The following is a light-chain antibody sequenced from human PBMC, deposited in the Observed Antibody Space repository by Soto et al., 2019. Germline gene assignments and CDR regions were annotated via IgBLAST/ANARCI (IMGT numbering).Light chain of an antibody. CDR2: TAS. V-gene: IGKV1-39*01. CDR1: QNIGSY. Sequence: DIRMTQSPSSLCASVGARLTITCRASQNIGSYLNWYRQKPGKAPKLLITTASTLQSGVTSRFSGGGSATDFTLTISRLQPEDFATYYCQQSDSTPLTFGEGTKVDIK. CDR3: QQSDSTPLT. J-gene: IGKJ4*01.